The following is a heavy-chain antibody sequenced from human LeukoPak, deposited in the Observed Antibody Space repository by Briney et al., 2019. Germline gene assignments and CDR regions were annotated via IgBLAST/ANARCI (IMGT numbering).Heavy chain of an antibody. D-gene: IGHD3-10*01. J-gene: IGHJ4*02. V-gene: IGHV4-4*02. CDR2: IYHSGST. CDR1: GGSISSSNW. CDR3: ASEGDYYGSGSYLLGRFCIDY. Sequence: SETLSLTCAVSGGSISSSNWWSWVRQPPGKGLEWIGEIYHSGSTNYNPSLKSRVTISVDKSKNQFSLKLSSVTAADTAVYYCASEGDYYGSGSYLLGRFCIDYWGQGTLVTVSS.